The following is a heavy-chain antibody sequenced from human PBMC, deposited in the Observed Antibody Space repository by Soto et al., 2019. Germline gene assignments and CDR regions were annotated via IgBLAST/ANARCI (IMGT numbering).Heavy chain of an antibody. V-gene: IGHV3-53*02. Sequence: EVQLVETGGGLIQPGGSLRLSCAASGFTVSSNYMSWVRQAPGKGLEWVSVIYSGGSTYNADSVKGRFTISRDNSKNTLDLQMNSLRAEDTAVYYCARDIFRSGYAPDAFDIWGPGTMVSVSS. CDR3: ARDIFRSGYAPDAFDI. CDR1: GFTVSSNY. D-gene: IGHD3-3*01. CDR2: IYSGGST. J-gene: IGHJ3*02.